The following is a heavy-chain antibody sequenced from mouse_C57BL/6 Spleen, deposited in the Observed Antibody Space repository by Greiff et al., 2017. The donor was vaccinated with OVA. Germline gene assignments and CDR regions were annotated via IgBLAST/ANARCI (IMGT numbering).Heavy chain of an antibody. CDR2: IYPGNSDT. CDR1: GYTFTSYW. J-gene: IGHJ1*03. CDR3: TRASITTVVERLLYCGV. Sequence: EVQLQQSGTVLARPGASVKMSCKTSGYTFTSYWMHWVKQRPGQGLEWIGAIYPGNSDTSYNQKFKGKAKLTAVTSASTAYMELSSLTNEDSAVYYCTRASITTVVERLLYCGVWGTGPTVTVSS. V-gene: IGHV1-5*01. D-gene: IGHD1-1*01.